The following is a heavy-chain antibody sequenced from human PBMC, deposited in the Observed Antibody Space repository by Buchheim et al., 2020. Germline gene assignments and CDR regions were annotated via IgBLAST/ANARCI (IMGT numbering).Heavy chain of an antibody. CDR1: GGSISSGSYY. V-gene: IGHV4-61*02. CDR3: ARESYYGSGTYRYYFDF. Sequence: QVQLQESGPGLVKPSQTLSLTCTVSGGSISSGSYYWSWIRQPAGKGLECIGRYYTSGSTNYNPSLKSRVTISVDTSKNQFSLKLNSVTAADTAVYYRARESYYGSGTYRYYFDFWGQGTL. J-gene: IGHJ4*02. D-gene: IGHD3-10*01. CDR2: YYTSGST.